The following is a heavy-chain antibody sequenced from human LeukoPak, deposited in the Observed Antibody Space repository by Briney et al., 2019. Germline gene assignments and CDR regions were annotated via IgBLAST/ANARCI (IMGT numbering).Heavy chain of an antibody. CDR2: IYYSGST. CDR1: GGSISSSSYY. CDR3: ARARDNCSGGSCYSLYGMDV. J-gene: IGHJ6*02. V-gene: IGHV4-39*07. D-gene: IGHD2-15*01. Sequence: SETLSLTCTVSGGSISSSSYYWGWIRQPPGKGLEWIGSIYYSGSTYYNPSLKSRVTISVDTSKNQFSLKLSSVTAADTAVYSCARARDNCSGGSCYSLYGMDVWGQGTTVTVSS.